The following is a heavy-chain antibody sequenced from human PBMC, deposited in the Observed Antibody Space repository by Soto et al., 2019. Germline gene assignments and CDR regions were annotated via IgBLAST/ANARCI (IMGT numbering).Heavy chain of an antibody. CDR1: GYRFSSYW. CDR2: IYPGDSDT. V-gene: IGHV5-51*01. Sequence: GETLKISCKGSGYRFSSYWIAWVRQMPGKGLEWKGIIYPGDSDTRYSPSFQGQVTMSVDKSNNTAYLHWSSLKASDAAMYYCARQGSNGAYYYYGMDVWVQGAPVTVSS. CDR3: ARQGSNGAYYYYGMDV. J-gene: IGHJ6*02. D-gene: IGHD2-8*01.